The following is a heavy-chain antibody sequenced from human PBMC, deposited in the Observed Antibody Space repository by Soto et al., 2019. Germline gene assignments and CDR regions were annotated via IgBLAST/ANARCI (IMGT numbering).Heavy chain of an antibody. CDR3: ARDTVMAPYYYYGMDV. V-gene: IGHV1-46*01. Sequence: ASVKVSCXASXXTXXXXXXXXVRQAPGQGLEWMGIINPSGGSTSYAQKFQGRVTMTRDTSTSTVYMELSSLRSEDTAVYYCARDTVMAPYYYYGMDVWGQGTPVTVSS. J-gene: IGHJ6*02. D-gene: IGHD5-18*01. CDR1: XXTXXXXX. CDR2: INPSGGST.